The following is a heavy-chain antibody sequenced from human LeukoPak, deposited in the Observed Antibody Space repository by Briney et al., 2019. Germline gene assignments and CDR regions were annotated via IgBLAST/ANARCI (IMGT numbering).Heavy chain of an antibody. CDR1: GYTFTGYY. Sequence: ASVKVSCKASGYTFTGYYMHWVRQAPGQGLEWMGWINPNSGGTNYAQKFQGRVTMTRDTSISTAYMELSRLRSDDTAVYYCARVRFLECNHFDYWGQGTLVTVSS. V-gene: IGHV1-2*02. CDR3: ARVRFLECNHFDY. D-gene: IGHD3-3*01. CDR2: INPNSGGT. J-gene: IGHJ4*02.